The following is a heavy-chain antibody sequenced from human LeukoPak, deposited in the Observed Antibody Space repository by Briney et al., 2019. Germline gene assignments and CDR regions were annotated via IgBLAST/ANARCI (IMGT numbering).Heavy chain of an antibody. CDR2: INSNGQKT. CDR1: GFTFSNYA. J-gene: IGHJ4*02. V-gene: IGHV3-64*02. Sequence: GGSLRLSCAASGFTFSNYAIHWVRQAPGKGLQFVSSINSNGQKTYYADSVKGRFTISRDYSKNTVFLQMGSLGADDMAVYYCARARRDGXXSYYFDYWGRGTLVSVS. CDR3: ARARRDGXXSYYFDY.